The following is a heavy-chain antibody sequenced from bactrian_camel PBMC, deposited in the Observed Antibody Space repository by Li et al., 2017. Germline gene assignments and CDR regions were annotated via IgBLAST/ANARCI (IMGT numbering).Heavy chain of an antibody. CDR2: IHGDSGDT. Sequence: HVQLVESGGGLVRPGRSLRLSCRASGFTFGTFDMTWIRQAPGKGLEWLSDIHGDSGDTFYTDSVKGRFTISLDNANNTVYLQMNSLKAEDSAMYYCATRRYCTSISPAAFGNWGQGTQVTVS. V-gene: IGHV3S6*01. J-gene: IGHJ4*01. CDR1: GFTFGTFD. CDR3: ATRRYCTSISPAAFGN. D-gene: IGHD1*01.